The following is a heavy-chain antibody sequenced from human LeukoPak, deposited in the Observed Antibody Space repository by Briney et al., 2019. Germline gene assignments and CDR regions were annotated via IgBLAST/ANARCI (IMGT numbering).Heavy chain of an antibody. J-gene: IGHJ4*02. CDR2: INWNGGGT. CDR1: GFTFDDYG. Sequence: GGSLRLSCAASGFTFDDYGMSWVRQAPGKGLEWVSGINWNGGGTGYADSVKGRFTISRDNAKNSLYLQMNSLRAEDTALYYCARWEDIAVAGSFDYWGQGTLVTVPS. CDR3: ARWEDIAVAGSFDY. D-gene: IGHD6-19*01. V-gene: IGHV3-20*04.